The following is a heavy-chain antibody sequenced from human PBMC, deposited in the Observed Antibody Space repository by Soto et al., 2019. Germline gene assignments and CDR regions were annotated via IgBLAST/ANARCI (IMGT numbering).Heavy chain of an antibody. V-gene: IGHV1-69*02. CDR2: IIPILGIA. D-gene: IGHD2-2*01. Sequence: GASVKVSCKASGGTFSSYTISWVRQAPGQGLEWMGRIIPILGIANYAQKFQGRVTITADKSTSTAYMELSSLRSEDTAVYYCAIVVVPESLSFDYWGQGTLVTVSS. CDR3: AIVVVPESLSFDY. CDR1: GGTFSSYT. J-gene: IGHJ4*02.